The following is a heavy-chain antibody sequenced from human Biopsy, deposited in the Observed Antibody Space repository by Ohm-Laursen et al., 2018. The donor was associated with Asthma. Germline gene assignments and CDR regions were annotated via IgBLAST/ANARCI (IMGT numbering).Heavy chain of an antibody. CDR1: GFTFSNYG. V-gene: IGHV3-30*03. CDR3: ARERAGVLGSYNGMDV. CDR2: ISYDGSNK. D-gene: IGHD2-8*01. J-gene: IGHJ6*02. Sequence: SLRLSCAASGFTFSNYGMHWVRQAPGKGLEWVAVISYDGSNKYYADSVKGRFTISRDNSRNTLNLQMNSLRPDDTAVYFCARERAGVLGSYNGMDVWGPGTTVSVSS.